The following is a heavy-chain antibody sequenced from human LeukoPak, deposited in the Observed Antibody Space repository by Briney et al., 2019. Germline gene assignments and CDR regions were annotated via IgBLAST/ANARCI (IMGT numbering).Heavy chain of an antibody. Sequence: PGGSLRLSCAASGFTFSSYGMHWVRQAPGKGLEWVAFIRYDGSNKYYADSVKGRFTISRDNSKNTLYLQMNSLSAEDTALYYCAKLYGDYKHAFPLWGQGTMVTVSS. CDR3: AKLYGDYKHAFPL. J-gene: IGHJ3*01. CDR1: GFTFSSYG. V-gene: IGHV3-30*02. D-gene: IGHD4-17*01. CDR2: IRYDGSNK.